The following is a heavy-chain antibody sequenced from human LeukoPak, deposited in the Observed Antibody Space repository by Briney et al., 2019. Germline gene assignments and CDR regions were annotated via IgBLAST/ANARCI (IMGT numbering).Heavy chain of an antibody. D-gene: IGHD6-13*01. CDR3: ARGIAAAWGYYYYYYMDV. Sequence: GGSLRLSCAASGFTFSDYYMSWIRQAPGKGLEWVSYISSSGSTIYYADSVKGRFTISRDNAKNSLYLQMNSLRAEDTAVYYCARGIAAAWGYYYYYYMDVWGKGTTVTISS. CDR2: ISSSGSTI. J-gene: IGHJ6*03. CDR1: GFTFSDYY. V-gene: IGHV3-11*04.